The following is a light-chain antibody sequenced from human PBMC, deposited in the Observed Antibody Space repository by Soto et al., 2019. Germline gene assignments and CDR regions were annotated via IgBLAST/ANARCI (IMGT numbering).Light chain of an antibody. CDR1: QSVSTN. Sequence: EIVMTQSPATLSVFPGERATLSCRASQSVSTNLAWYQQKPGQAPRLLIYGASARATGIPGRFSGSGSGTEFTLTISSLQSEDFAVYYCHQYSNWPPYTFGQGTKLEIK. CDR2: GAS. J-gene: IGKJ2*01. V-gene: IGKV3-15*01. CDR3: HQYSNWPPYT.